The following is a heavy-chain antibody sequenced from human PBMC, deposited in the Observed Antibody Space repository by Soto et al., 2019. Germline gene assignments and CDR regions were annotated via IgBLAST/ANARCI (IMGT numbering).Heavy chain of an antibody. V-gene: IGHV1-69*13. CDR3: ARGLVGSGWYVWRAYYYYYMDV. Sequence: GASVKVSCKASGGTFSSYAISWVRQAPGQGLEWMGGIIPIFGTANYAQKFQGRVTITADESTSTAYMELSSLRSEDTAVYYCARGLVGSGWYVWRAYYYYYMDVWGKGTTVTVSS. D-gene: IGHD6-19*01. CDR1: GGTFSSYA. J-gene: IGHJ6*03. CDR2: IIPIFGTA.